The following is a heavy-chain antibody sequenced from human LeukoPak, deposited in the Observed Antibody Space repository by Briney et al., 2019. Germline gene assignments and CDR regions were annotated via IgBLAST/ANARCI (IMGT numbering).Heavy chain of an antibody. CDR3: TREDRPFCPFAY. D-gene: IGHD3-22*01. CDR2: ISHDGTT. J-gene: IGHJ4*02. V-gene: IGHV4-4*02. CDR1: GGSIDITNY. Sequence: SETLSLTCGVSGGSIDITNYWSWVRQAPGKGLEWIGEISHDGTTNYNPSLRSRVAMSLDRANNQFSLSLTSVTAADTAVYYCTREDRPFCPFAYWGQGVLVTVSS.